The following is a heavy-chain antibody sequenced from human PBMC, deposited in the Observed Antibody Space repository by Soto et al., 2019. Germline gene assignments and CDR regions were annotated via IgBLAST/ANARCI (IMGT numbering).Heavy chain of an antibody. CDR2: VRSKAYGGTT. Sequence: GSLRLSCTASGFTFVDYAMIFCRQAPWKGLEWLSFVRSKAYGGTTENAASVKGRFTISRDDSKSIAYLQMNSLKIEDTAVYYCTRLMKSSQDAFDIWGQGTMVTVSS. V-gene: IGHV3-49*03. CDR3: TRLMKSSQDAFDI. J-gene: IGHJ3*02. CDR1: GFTFVDYA. D-gene: IGHD6-13*01.